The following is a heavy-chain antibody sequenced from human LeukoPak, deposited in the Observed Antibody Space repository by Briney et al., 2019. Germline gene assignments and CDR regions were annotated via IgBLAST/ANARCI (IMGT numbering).Heavy chain of an antibody. CDR1: GGSFSGYY. V-gene: IGHV4-34*01. D-gene: IGHD2-2*01. J-gene: IGHJ5*02. Sequence: SETLSLTCAVYGGSFSGYYWSWIRQPPGKGLEWIGEINHSGSTNYNPSLKSRVTISVDTSKNQFSLKLSSVTAADTAVYYCARKPDIVVVPAAPEPFDPWGQGTLVIVSS. CDR2: INHSGST. CDR3: ARKPDIVVVPAAPEPFDP.